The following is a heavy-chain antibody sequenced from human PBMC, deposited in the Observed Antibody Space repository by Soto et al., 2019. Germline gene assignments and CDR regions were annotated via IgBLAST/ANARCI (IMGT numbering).Heavy chain of an antibody. Sequence: QVPLVESGGGVVQPGRSLRLSCAASGFTFSSYAMHWVRQAPGKGLEWVAVISYDGSNKYYADSVKGRFTISRDNSKNTLYLQMNSLRAEDTAVYYCARDPPSIAAAGTGEYFQHWGQGTLVTVSS. CDR1: GFTFSSYA. CDR3: ARDPPSIAAAGTGEYFQH. J-gene: IGHJ1*01. CDR2: ISYDGSNK. V-gene: IGHV3-30-3*01. D-gene: IGHD6-13*01.